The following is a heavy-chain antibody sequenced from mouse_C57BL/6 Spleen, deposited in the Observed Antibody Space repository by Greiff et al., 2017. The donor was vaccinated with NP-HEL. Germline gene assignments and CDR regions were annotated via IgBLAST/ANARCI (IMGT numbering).Heavy chain of an antibody. J-gene: IGHJ1*03. V-gene: IGHV5-9-1*02. CDR1: GFTFSSYA. CDR3: TRVGITRWYFDV. CDR2: ISSGGDYI. Sequence: EVQGVESGEGLVKPGGSLKLSCAASGFTFSSYAMSWVRQTPEKRLEWVAYISSGGDYIYYADTVKGRFTISRDNARNTLYLQMSSLKSEDTAMYYCTRVGITRWYFDVWGTGTTVTVSS. D-gene: IGHD2-4*01.